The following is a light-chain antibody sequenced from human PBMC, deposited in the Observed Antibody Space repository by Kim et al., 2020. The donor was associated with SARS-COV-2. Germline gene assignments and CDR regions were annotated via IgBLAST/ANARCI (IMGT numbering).Light chain of an antibody. CDR2: AAS. Sequence: AFVGDRVTITCRASQNISNSLNWYQQKPGKGPKLLIYAASSLQSGVPSRFSGSGSGTHFTLTISSLQPEDFAPYYCQQSYNTPWTFGQGTKVDIK. V-gene: IGKV1-39*01. CDR1: QNISNS. CDR3: QQSYNTPWT. J-gene: IGKJ1*01.